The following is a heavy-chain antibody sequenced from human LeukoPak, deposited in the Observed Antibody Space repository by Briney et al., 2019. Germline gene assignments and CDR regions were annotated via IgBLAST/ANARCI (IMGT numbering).Heavy chain of an antibody. Sequence: TSVKVSCKASGYTFTSYAMHWVRQAPGQRLEWMGWINAGNGHTKYSQKFQGRVTITRDTSASTAYMELSSLRSEDTAVYYCARATPFDYWGQGTLVTVSS. CDR2: INAGNGHT. CDR3: ARATPFDY. J-gene: IGHJ4*02. D-gene: IGHD5-12*01. V-gene: IGHV1-3*01. CDR1: GYTFTSYA.